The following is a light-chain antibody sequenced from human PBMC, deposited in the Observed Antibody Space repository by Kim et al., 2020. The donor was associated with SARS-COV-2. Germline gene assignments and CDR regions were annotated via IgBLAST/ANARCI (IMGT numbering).Light chain of an antibody. CDR3: QQYHDWWT. V-gene: IGKV3-15*01. Sequence: SVSPGERVTRSCWASQSVTNNLAWYQQKPGQAPRLLIYGASTRATGFPARFSGSGSGTEFTLTISSLQSEDSAVYYCQQYHDWWTFGQGTKVDIK. CDR1: QSVTNN. J-gene: IGKJ1*01. CDR2: GAS.